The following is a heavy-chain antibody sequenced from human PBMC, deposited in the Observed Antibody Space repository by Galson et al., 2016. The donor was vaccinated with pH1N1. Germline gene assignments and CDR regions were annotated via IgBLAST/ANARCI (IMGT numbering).Heavy chain of an antibody. D-gene: IGHD1-14*01. V-gene: IGHV3-33*01. CDR2: IWYDGSNK. Sequence: SLRLSCAASGFTFSSYGMHWVRQAPGKGLEWVAVIWYDGSNKYYADSVKGRFTISRDNSKNTLYLQMNSLRSDDTAVYFCARGETYNHASGLGHWGQGTLVTVSS. CDR1: GFTFSSYG. J-gene: IGHJ4*02. CDR3: ARGETYNHASGLGH.